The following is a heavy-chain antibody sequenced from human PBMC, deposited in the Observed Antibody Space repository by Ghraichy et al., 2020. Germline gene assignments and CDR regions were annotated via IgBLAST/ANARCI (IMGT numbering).Heavy chain of an antibody. Sequence: GWISVYTGSTMYGQKAQGRVTMTTDLLTSTAYMDLRSLRSDDTAIYYCARDELGTTGTMGAFDLWGQGTMVTVSS. CDR3: ARDELGTTGTMGAFDL. D-gene: IGHD1-1*01. CDR2: ISVYTGST. V-gene: IGHV1-18*01. J-gene: IGHJ3*01.